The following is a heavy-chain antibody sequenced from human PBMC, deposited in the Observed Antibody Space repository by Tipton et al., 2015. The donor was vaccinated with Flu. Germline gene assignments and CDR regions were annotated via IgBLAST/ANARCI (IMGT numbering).Heavy chain of an antibody. CDR2: INSRGRNT. CDR1: GFTFGDHA. V-gene: IGHV3-23*01. CDR3: AKDPTEYQLLWLGWFDP. Sequence: SLRLSCAASGFTFGDHAMNWVRQAPGKGLEWVSGINSRGRNTYYAGSVKGRFTISRDNSRNTVYLQMNSLRAEDTAVYYCAKDPTEYQLLWLGWFDPWGQGTLVTVSS. D-gene: IGHD3-10*01. J-gene: IGHJ5*02.